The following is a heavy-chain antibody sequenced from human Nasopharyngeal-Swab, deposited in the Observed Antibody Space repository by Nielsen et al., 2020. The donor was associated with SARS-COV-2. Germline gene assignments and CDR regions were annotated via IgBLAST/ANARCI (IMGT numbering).Heavy chain of an antibody. V-gene: IGHV4-39*07. CDR3: ARRILYDGMDV. D-gene: IGHD2-15*01. Sequence: WIRQPPGKGLEWIGSIYYSGSTYYNPSLKSRVTIPVDTSKNQFSLKLSSVTAADTAVYYCARRILYDGMDVWGQGTTVTVSS. CDR2: IYYSGST. J-gene: IGHJ6*02.